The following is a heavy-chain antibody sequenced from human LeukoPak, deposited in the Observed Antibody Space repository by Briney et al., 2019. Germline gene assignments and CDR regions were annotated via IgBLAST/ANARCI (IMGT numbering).Heavy chain of an antibody. CDR1: GFTLSSFA. Sequence: GGSLRLSCAASGFTLSSFAMSWVRQGPGKGLEWVSGFSASDGSTQYADSVKGRFTISRDNSKDTLFLQMNSLRAEDTAIYYCARDPRGPYYWGQGTLVTVSS. CDR3: ARDPRGPYY. V-gene: IGHV3-23*01. D-gene: IGHD3-10*01. CDR2: FSASDGST. J-gene: IGHJ4*02.